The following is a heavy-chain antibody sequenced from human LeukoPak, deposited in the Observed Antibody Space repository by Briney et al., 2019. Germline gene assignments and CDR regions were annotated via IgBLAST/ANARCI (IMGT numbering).Heavy chain of an antibody. D-gene: IGHD4-17*01. J-gene: IGHJ4*02. CDR3: VRVTLRYYFDY. CDR1: GFTFDDYG. V-gene: IGHV3-20*04. Sequence: GGSLRLSCAASGFTFDDYGMSWVRQAPGKGLEWVSGINWSGGSTGYADSVKGRFTISRDNAKNSLYLQMNSLRVEDTALYYCVRVTLRYYFDYWGQGTLVTVSS. CDR2: INWSGGST.